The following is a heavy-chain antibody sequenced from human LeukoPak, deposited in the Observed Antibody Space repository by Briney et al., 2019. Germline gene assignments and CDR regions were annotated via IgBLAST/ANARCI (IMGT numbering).Heavy chain of an antibody. CDR2: IHYSGST. V-gene: IGHV4-59*01. J-gene: IGHJ4*02. CDR1: SGSISGYY. D-gene: IGHD2-2*01. Sequence: PSETLSLTCTVSSGSISGYYWSWVRQPPGKGLEWVGYIHYSGSTNYNPSLKSRVTISVYTSKNQFSLKLRSVTAADTAVYYCARYYCSSTTCYYFDYWGQGTLVTVSS. CDR3: ARYYCSSTTCYYFDY.